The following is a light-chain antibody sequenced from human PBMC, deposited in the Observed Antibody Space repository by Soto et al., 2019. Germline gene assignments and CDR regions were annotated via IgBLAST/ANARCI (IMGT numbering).Light chain of an antibody. Sequence: QSVLTQPPSASGSPGQSVTISCTGTSSDVGGYNYVSWYQQHPGKAPKLMIYEVSKRPTGVPDRLSGSKSGKTASLTVSGLQAEDEADYYCSSYAGSNNFVVFGGGTQLTVL. CDR3: SSYAGSNNFVV. J-gene: IGLJ2*01. V-gene: IGLV2-8*01. CDR1: SSDVGGYNY. CDR2: EVS.